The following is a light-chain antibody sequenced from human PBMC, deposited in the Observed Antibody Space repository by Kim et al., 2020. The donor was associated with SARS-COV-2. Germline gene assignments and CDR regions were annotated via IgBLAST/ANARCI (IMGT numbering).Light chain of an antibody. CDR1: SSDVGGYNY. CDR2: DVS. CDR3: SSYTSSSTLYG. J-gene: IGLJ1*01. Sequence: SITISCTGTSSDVGGYNYVSWYQQHPGKAPKLMIYDVSNRPSGVSNRFSGSKSGNTASLTISGLQAEDEADYYCSSYTSSSTLYGFGTGTKVTVL. V-gene: IGLV2-14*03.